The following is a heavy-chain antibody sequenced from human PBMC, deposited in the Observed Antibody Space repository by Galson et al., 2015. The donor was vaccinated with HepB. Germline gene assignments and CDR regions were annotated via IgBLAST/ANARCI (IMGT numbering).Heavy chain of an antibody. Sequence: SLRLSCAASGFTFSSYGMHWVRQAPGKGLEWEAVISYVGSNKYYADSVKGRFTISRDNSKNTLYLQMNSLRAEDTAVYYCAKVGYSSGWYPTDWGQGTLVTVSS. CDR1: GFTFSSYG. J-gene: IGHJ4*02. CDR2: ISYVGSNK. CDR3: AKVGYSSGWYPTD. V-gene: IGHV3-30*18. D-gene: IGHD6-19*01.